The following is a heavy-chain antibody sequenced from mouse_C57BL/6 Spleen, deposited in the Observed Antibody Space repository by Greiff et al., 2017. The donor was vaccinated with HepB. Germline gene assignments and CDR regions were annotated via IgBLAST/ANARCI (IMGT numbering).Heavy chain of an antibody. CDR3: ARGYDWYFDV. CDR1: GYTFTSYG. J-gene: IGHJ1*03. D-gene: IGHD2-2*01. V-gene: IGHV1-81*01. CDR2: IYPRSGNT. Sequence: VQLQQSGAELARPGASVKLSCKASGYTFTSYGISWVKQRTGQGLEWIGEIYPRSGNTYYNEKFKGKATLTADKSSSTAYMELRCLTSEDSAVYGCARGYDWYFDVWGTGTTVTVSS.